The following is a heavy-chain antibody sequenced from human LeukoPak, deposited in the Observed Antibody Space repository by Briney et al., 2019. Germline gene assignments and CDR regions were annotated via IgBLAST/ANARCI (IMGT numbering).Heavy chain of an antibody. V-gene: IGHV4-30-4*01. J-gene: IGHJ2*01. Sequence: SETLSLTCTVSGGSISSGDYYWSWIRQPPGKGLEWIGYIYYSGSTYYNPSLKSRVTISVDTSKNQFSLKLSSVTAADTAVYYCARREYNFRYFDLWGRGTLVTVSS. CDR1: GGSISSGDYY. CDR2: IYYSGST. D-gene: IGHD1-20*01. CDR3: ARREYNFRYFDL.